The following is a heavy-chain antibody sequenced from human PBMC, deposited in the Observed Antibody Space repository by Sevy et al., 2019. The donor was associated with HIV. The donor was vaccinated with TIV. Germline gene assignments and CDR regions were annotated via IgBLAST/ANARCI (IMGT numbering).Heavy chain of an antibody. D-gene: IGHD4-17*01. CDR3: ARDREFYDHGEYGPTSAPDL. Sequence: GGCLRLSCEASGFPFTNHGVHWVRQAPGKGLAWVALMWFDGSNKYYADSVKGRFTVSRDDSRNTLYLQMNSLRADDTAIYYCARDREFYDHGEYGPTSAPDLWGQGTLVTVSS. CDR2: MWFDGSNK. V-gene: IGHV3-33*08. CDR1: GFPFTNHG. J-gene: IGHJ5*02.